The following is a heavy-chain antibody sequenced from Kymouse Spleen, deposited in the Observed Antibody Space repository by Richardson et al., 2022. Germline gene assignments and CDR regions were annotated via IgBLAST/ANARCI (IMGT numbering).Heavy chain of an antibody. CDR3: AREGEWELPPYYYYGMDV. J-gene: IGHJ6*02. Sequence: EVQLVESGGGLVKPGGSLRLSCAASGFTFSSYSMNWVRQAPGKGLEWVSSISSSSSYIYYADSVKGRFTISRDNAKNSLYLQMNSLRAEDTAVYYCAREGEWELPPYYYYGMDVWGQGTTVTVSS. V-gene: IGHV3-21*03. CDR1: GFTFSSYS. CDR2: ISSSSSYI. D-gene: IGHD1-26*01.